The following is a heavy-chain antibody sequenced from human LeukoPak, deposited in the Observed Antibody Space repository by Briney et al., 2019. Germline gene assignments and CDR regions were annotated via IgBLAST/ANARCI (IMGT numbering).Heavy chain of an antibody. CDR2: INSDGSST. CDR3: ARDKIVGPTFFDY. Sequence: PEGSLRLSCAASGFTFSSYWMHWVRQAPGRGLVWVSRINSDGSSTSYADSVKGRFTISRDNAKNSLYLQMNSLRAEDTAVYYCARDKIVGPTFFDYWGQGTLVTVSS. CDR1: GFTFSSYW. D-gene: IGHD1-26*01. V-gene: IGHV3-74*01. J-gene: IGHJ4*02.